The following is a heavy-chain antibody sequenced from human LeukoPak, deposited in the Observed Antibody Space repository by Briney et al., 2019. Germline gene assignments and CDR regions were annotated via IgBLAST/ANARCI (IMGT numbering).Heavy chain of an antibody. CDR1: GFSFSSYS. CDR3: ARGRSAVAGIAGFDY. CDR2: ISSSSSYR. J-gene: IGHJ4*02. D-gene: IGHD6-19*01. V-gene: IGHV3-21*01. Sequence: GGSLRLSCAASGFSFSSYSTTWVRQAPGKGLEWVSSISSSSSYRYYADSMKGRFAISRDNAENSLFLQMNSLRAEDTAVYYCARGRSAVAGIAGFDYWGQGSLVTVSS.